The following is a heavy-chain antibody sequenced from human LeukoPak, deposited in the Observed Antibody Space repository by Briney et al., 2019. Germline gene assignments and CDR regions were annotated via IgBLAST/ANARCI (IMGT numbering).Heavy chain of an antibody. CDR3: ARIDSSGYKELDP. D-gene: IGHD3-22*01. Sequence: ASVKVSCKASGYTFTSYYMHWVRQAPGQGLEWMGIINPSGGSTSYAQKFQGRATMTRDTSTSTVYMELSSLRSEDTAVYYCARIDSSGYKELDPWGQGTLVTVSS. V-gene: IGHV1-46*01. CDR1: GYTFTSYY. J-gene: IGHJ5*02. CDR2: INPSGGST.